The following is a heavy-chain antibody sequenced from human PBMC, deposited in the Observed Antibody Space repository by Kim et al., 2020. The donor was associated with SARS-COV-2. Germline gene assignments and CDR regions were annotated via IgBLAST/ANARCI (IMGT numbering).Heavy chain of an antibody. V-gene: IGHV4-39*07. Sequence: TYQNSTRERRITISFATSKNQFSLRLTSVTAADTAVYYCARMLLGSSLDSWGQGTLVTVSS. D-gene: IGHD1-1*01. CDR2: T. CDR3: ARMLLGSSLDS. J-gene: IGHJ1*01.